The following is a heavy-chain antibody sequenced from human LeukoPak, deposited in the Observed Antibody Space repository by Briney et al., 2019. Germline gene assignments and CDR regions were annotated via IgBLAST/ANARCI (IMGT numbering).Heavy chain of an antibody. D-gene: IGHD6-13*01. CDR3: ARLGSSSSYYFDY. Sequence: SETLSLTCTVSGGSISTSNYYWGWIRQPPGKGLEWIGNIFYSGSTYYSPSVKSRVTISLDTSRNQFSLKLNSVTAADTAVYYCARLGSSSSYYFDYWGQGTLVTVSS. CDR2: IFYSGST. V-gene: IGHV4-39*07. J-gene: IGHJ4*02. CDR1: GGSISTSNYY.